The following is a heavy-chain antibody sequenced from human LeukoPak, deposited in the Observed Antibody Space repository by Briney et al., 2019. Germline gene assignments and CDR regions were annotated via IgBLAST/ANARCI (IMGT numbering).Heavy chain of an antibody. CDR1: GYTFSSYG. CDR2: ISYDGSNK. D-gene: IGHD4-17*01. J-gene: IGHJ4*02. V-gene: IGHV3-30*18. Sequence: GRSLRLSCAASGYTFSSYGMHWVRQAPGKGLEWVAVISYDGSNKYYADSVKGRFTISRDNSKNTLYLQMNSLRAEDTAVYYCAKKGGYGDYGVHYFDYWGQGTQVTVSS. CDR3: AKKGGYGDYGVHYFDY.